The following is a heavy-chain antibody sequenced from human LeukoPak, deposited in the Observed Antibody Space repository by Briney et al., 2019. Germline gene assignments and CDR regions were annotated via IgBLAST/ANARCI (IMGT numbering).Heavy chain of an antibody. J-gene: IGHJ4*02. Sequence: SETLSLTCTVSGAPIGSFYWSWIRQPAGKGLEGLGRAHSSGSTNYIPSIRSRVTMSVDTSKNQLSLKLNTVTAADTAMYYCAREAVDYGSGSHDYWGQGILVTVSS. CDR2: AHSSGST. D-gene: IGHD3-10*01. CDR1: GAPIGSFY. V-gene: IGHV4-4*07. CDR3: AREAVDYGSGSHDY.